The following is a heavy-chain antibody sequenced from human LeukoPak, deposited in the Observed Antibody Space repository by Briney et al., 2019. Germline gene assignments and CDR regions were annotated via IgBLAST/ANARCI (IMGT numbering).Heavy chain of an antibody. Sequence: GGSLRLSCAASGFTFSRYWMNWVRQAPGKGLEWVAHIKQDGSEKYYVDSVKGRFTISRDNAKNSLYLQMNSLRAEDTAVYYCARGYSGNDYWGQGTQVTVSS. J-gene: IGHJ4*02. CDR2: IKQDGSEK. V-gene: IGHV3-7*04. D-gene: IGHD4-11*01. CDR3: ARGYSGNDY. CDR1: GFTFSRYW.